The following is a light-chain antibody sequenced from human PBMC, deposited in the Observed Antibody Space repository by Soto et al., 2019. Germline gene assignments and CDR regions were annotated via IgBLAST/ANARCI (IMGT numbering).Light chain of an antibody. CDR1: QSISSW. J-gene: IGKJ2*02. CDR2: KAS. V-gene: IGKV1-5*03. CDR3: QQYNSYPCT. Sequence: DIQMTQSPSTLSASVGDRVTITCRASQSISSWLAWYQQKPGKAPKLLIYKASSLESGVPSRFSGSGSGTEFTLTISSLQPDDFATYYCQQYNSYPCTFGQRTKVDIK.